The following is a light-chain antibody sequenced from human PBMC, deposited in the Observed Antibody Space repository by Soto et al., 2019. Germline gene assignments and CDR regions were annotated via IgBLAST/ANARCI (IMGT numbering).Light chain of an antibody. Sequence: EIVLTQSPGTLSLSPGETVTLSCRASQSISSNYVAWFQHKPGQAPRLLIYGASSRAPGIPERFSGSGSGKDFSLTINRLEPEDSAVFYCQQYGYPQLTFGGGTKVEIK. V-gene: IGKV3-20*01. CDR2: GAS. J-gene: IGKJ4*01. CDR3: QQYGYPQLT. CDR1: QSISSNY.